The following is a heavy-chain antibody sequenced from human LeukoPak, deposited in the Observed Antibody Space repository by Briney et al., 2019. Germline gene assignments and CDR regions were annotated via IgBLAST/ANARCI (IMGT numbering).Heavy chain of an antibody. CDR2: IYHSGST. CDR1: GGSISSGGYS. CDR3: ARGEGSYFDY. Sequence: SETLSLTCAVSGGSISSGGYSWSWIRQPPGKGLEWIGYIYHSGSTYYNPPLKSRVTISVDRSKNQFSLKLSSVTAADTAVYYCARGEGSYFDYWGQGTLVTVSS. V-gene: IGHV4-30-2*01. J-gene: IGHJ4*02.